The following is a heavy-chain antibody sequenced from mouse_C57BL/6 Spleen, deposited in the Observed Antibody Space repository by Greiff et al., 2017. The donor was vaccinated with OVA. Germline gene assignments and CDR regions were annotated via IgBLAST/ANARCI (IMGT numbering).Heavy chain of an antibody. J-gene: IGHJ1*03. CDR2: ISSGSSTI. CDR1: GFTFSDYG. D-gene: IGHD1-1*01. Sequence: EVKLMESGGGLVKPGGSLKLSCAASGFTFSDYGMHWVRQAPEKGLEWVAYISSGSSTIYYADTVKGRFTSSRDNAKNTLFLQMTSLRSEDTAMYYCARLSYYGSSYKYFDVWGTGTTVTVSS. CDR3: ARLSYYGSSYKYFDV. V-gene: IGHV5-17*01.